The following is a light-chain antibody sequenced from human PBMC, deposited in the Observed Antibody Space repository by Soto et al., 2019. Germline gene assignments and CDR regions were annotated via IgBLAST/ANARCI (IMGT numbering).Light chain of an antibody. CDR2: GAS. V-gene: IGKV3-20*01. Sequence: ETVLTQSPVTLSLSPGERATLSCWASQSVISNYLAWYQQRPGQPPRLLIYGASNRATGIPDRFSGTGSGTHFTLTISRLEPEDFAVYYCQQYGSSPPRTFGQGTKLEIK. J-gene: IGKJ2*01. CDR1: QSVISNY. CDR3: QQYGSSPPRT.